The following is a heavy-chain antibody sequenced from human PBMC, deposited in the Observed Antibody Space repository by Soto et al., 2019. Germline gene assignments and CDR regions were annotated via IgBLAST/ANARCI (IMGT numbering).Heavy chain of an antibody. D-gene: IGHD3-10*01. V-gene: IGHV4-59*12. CDR1: GGSISSYY. CDR2: IYYSGST. Sequence: SETLSLTCTVSGGSISSYYWSWIRQPPGKGLEWIGYIYYSGSTYYNPSLKSRVTISVDKSKNQFSLKLSSVTAADTAVYYCARVGSEDSGSYYILRNWFDPWGQGTLVTVSS. CDR3: ARVGSEDSGSYYILRNWFDP. J-gene: IGHJ5*02.